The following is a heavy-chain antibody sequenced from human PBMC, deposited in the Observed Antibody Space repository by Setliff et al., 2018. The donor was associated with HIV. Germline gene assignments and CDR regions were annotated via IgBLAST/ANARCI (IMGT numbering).Heavy chain of an antibody. J-gene: IGHJ4*02. CDR1: GGTFSRFA. CDR2: IIPVFGTP. CDR3: AREGGREYSYGYFDY. Sequence: SVKVSCKASGGTFSRFAISWVRQAPGQGLEWMGGIIPVFGTPNYAQKFQGRVTVTADESTTSAYMELSSLRSDDTAVYYCAREGGREYSYGYFDYWGQGTLVTVSS. V-gene: IGHV1-69*13. D-gene: IGHD5-18*01.